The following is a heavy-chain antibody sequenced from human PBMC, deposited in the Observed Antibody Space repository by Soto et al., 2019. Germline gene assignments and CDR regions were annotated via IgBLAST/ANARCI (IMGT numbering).Heavy chain of an antibody. CDR3: ARTARYCSSTSCYIPWFDP. CDR2: IIPIFGTA. V-gene: IGHV1-69*13. Sequence: SVKVSCKASGYTFSSYAISWVRQAPGQGLEWMGGIIPIFGTANYAQKFQGRVTITADESTSTAYMELSSLRSEDTAVYYCARTARYCSSTSCYIPWFDPWGQGTLVTVSS. CDR1: GYTFSSYA. D-gene: IGHD2-2*02. J-gene: IGHJ5*02.